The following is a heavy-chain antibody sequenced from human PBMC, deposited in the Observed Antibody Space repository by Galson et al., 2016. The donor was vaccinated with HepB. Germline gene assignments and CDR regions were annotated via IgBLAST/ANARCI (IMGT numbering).Heavy chain of an antibody. J-gene: IGHJ6*02. CDR3: ARALRDDFWRGYYSGNLYYYGMDV. CDR2: INSDGSSA. CDR1: AFTFSNYW. Sequence: SLRLSCAASAFTFSNYWMYWVRQAPGKGLVWVSRINSDGSSASYAESVKGRFTISRDNAKNTLYLQANSLRAEDTAVYYCARALRDDFWRGYYSGNLYYYGMDVWAQGTTVTVSS. D-gene: IGHD3-3*01. V-gene: IGHV3-74*01.